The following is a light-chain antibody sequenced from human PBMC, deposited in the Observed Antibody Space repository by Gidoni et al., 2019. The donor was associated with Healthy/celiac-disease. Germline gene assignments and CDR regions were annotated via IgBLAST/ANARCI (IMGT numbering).Light chain of an antibody. Sequence: DIPMTQSPSSLSASVGDRVTITCRASQSISSYLNWYQQKPGKAPKLLIYAASSLQSGVPSRFSGSGSGTDVTLTISSLQPEDFATYYCQQSYSTPRGSFGQGTKLEIK. CDR3: QQSYSTPRGS. CDR2: AAS. V-gene: IGKV1-39*01. CDR1: QSISSY. J-gene: IGKJ2*04.